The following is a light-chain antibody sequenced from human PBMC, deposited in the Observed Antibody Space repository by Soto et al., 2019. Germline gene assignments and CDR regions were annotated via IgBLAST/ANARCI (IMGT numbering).Light chain of an antibody. J-gene: IGKJ3*01. CDR1: QAVSSN. Sequence: EIVMTQSPATLSVSPGERATLPSRASQAVSSNLAWYQQKPGQAPRLLIYAASTRAAGIPDRFSGSGSGTGFTLTITSLQSEDFAVYYCQHYNNWPFTFGPGTKVDIK. CDR3: QHYNNWPFT. V-gene: IGKV3-15*01. CDR2: AAS.